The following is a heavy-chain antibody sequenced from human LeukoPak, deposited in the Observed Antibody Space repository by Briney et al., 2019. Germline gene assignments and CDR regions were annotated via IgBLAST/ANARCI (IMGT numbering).Heavy chain of an antibody. CDR2: IYHSGST. V-gene: IGHV4-38-2*02. Sequence: SETLSLTCTVSGYSISSGYYWGWIRQPPGKGLEWIGSIYHSGSTYYNPSLKSRVTISVDTSKNQFSLKLSSVTAADTAVYYCARGGGRWDTIWGQGTPVTVSS. D-gene: IGHD3-9*01. CDR3: ARGGGRWDTI. CDR1: GYSISSGYY. J-gene: IGHJ4*02.